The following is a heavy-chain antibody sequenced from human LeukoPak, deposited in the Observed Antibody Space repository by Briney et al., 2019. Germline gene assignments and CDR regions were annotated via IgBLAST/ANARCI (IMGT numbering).Heavy chain of an antibody. D-gene: IGHD3-10*01. CDR2: INQGGSEK. V-gene: IGHV3-7*01. CDR1: GFTFSNYW. Sequence: GGSLRLSCAASGFTFSNYWMSWVRQVPGKGLEWVANINQGGSEKFYVDSVKGRFTISRDNAKNSLYLQMNSLRAEDTAVYYCARDAFASGSYNPFDNWGQGTLVTVSS. CDR3: ARDAFASGSYNPFDN. J-gene: IGHJ4*02.